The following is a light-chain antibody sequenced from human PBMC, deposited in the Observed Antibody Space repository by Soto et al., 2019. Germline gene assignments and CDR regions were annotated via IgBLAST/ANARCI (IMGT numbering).Light chain of an antibody. V-gene: IGKV1-5*03. CDR3: QQYNDYSWT. Sequence: DIQMTQSPSTLSASVGDRVIITCRASQSPITLVSWYQQKPGKAPKVLIYKASNLESRVPSRFSGSGSGTEFTLTISSLQPDDVAIYYCQQYNDYSWTFGQGTKVDI. CDR1: QSPITL. J-gene: IGKJ1*01. CDR2: KAS.